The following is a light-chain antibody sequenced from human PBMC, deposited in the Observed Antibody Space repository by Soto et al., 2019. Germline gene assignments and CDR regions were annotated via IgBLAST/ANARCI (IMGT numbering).Light chain of an antibody. CDR3: CSYAGTYTYV. CDR1: SSDVGAYNY. J-gene: IGLJ1*01. V-gene: IGLV2-11*01. CDR2: DVS. Sequence: QSVLTQPRSVSGSPGQSVTISCTGTSSDVGAYNYVSWYQQYPGKAPKLMIYDVSKRPSGVPDRFSGSKSGNTASLTISGLQAEDEAYYYCCSYAGTYTYVFGTGTKVTVL.